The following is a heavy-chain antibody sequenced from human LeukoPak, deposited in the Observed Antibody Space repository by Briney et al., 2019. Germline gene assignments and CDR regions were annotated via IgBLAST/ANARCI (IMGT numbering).Heavy chain of an antibody. CDR2: INSDGSST. J-gene: IGHJ5*02. CDR3: ARDRYCSSTSCYSYWFDP. CDR1: EFTFSSYW. Sequence: GGSLRLSCAASEFTFSSYWMHWVRQVPGKGLVWVSRINSDGSSTVYADSVKGRFTISRGNAKNTLYLQMNSLRAEDTAVYYCARDRYCSSTSCYSYWFDPWGQGTLVTVSS. D-gene: IGHD2-2*01. V-gene: IGHV3-74*01.